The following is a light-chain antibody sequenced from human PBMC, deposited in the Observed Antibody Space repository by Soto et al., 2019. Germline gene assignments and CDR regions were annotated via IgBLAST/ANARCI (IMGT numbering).Light chain of an antibody. V-gene: IGLV2-11*01. CDR2: DVS. CDR3: CSYAGNYILYV. Sequence: QSALTQPRSVSGSPGQSVTISCTGTSSDVGGYNYVSWYQQHPGKVPKLMIYDVSKRPSGVPDRFSGSKSGNTASLTISGLQAEDEADYYCCSYAGNYILYVLGTGTKVTVL. CDR1: SSDVGGYNY. J-gene: IGLJ1*01.